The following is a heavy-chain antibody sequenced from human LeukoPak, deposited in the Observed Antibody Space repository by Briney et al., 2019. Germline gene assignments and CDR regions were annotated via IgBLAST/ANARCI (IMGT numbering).Heavy chain of an antibody. CDR2: INPNSGVT. D-gene: IGHD3-10*01. CDR3: ARDRSGILGYYYNGMDV. V-gene: IGHV1-2*06. J-gene: IGHJ6*02. CDR1: GYTFTGYH. Sequence: ASVKVSCKASGYTFTGYHVHWVRQAPGQGLEWVGRINPNSGVTNYAQKFQGRVTMTRHTSITTAHMELSRLRSDDAAVYYCARDRSGILGYYYNGMDVWGQGTTVTVSS.